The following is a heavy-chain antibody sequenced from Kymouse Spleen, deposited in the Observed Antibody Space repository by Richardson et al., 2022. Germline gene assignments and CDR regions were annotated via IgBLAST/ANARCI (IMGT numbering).Heavy chain of an antibody. Sequence: QVQLVESGGGVVQPGRSLRLSCAASGFTFSSYGMHWVRQAPGKGLEWVAVISYDGSNKYYADSVKGRFTISRDNSKNTLYLQMNSLRAEDTAVYYCAKEGVAAAGPFDYWGQGTLVTVSS. CDR2: ISYDGSNK. V-gene: IGHV3-30*18. D-gene: IGHD6-13*01. CDR1: GFTFSSYG. CDR3: AKEGVAAAGPFDY. J-gene: IGHJ4*02.